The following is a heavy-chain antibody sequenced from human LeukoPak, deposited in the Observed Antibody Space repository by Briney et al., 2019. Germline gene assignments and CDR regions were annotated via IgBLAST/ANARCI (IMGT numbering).Heavy chain of an antibody. CDR2: IKSKTDGGTT. V-gene: IGHV3-15*01. CDR3: TTNPTVTTDRGY. J-gene: IGHJ4*02. Sequence: GGSLRLSCAASGFTFSNAWMSWVRQAPGKGLEWVGRIKSKTDGGTTDYTAPVKGRFTVSRDDSKNTVYLQMNSLKTEDTAVYYCTTNPTVTTDRGYWGQGTLVTVSS. D-gene: IGHD4-17*01. CDR1: GFTFSNAW.